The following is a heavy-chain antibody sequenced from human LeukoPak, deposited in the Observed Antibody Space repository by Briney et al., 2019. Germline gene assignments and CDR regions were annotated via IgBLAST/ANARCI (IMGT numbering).Heavy chain of an antibody. D-gene: IGHD3-22*01. CDR1: GFTFSSYA. Sequence: GRSLRLSCAASGFTFSSYAMHWVRQAPGKGLEWVALISYDGSVKYFGDSVTGRFTISRDNSKNTLFLQMNSLRAEDTALYYCAKPLYDSSGYYYIQHWGQGTLVTVSS. CDR3: AKPLYDSSGYYYIQH. V-gene: IGHV3-30*18. CDR2: ISYDGSVK. J-gene: IGHJ1*01.